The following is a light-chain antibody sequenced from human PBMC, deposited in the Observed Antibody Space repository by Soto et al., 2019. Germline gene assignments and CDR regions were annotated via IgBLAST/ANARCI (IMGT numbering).Light chain of an antibody. Sequence: DIQMTQSPSTLSASVGDRVNITCRASQRISSWLAWYQRKPGKAPKLRIYKSSSLESGVPSRFSGSGSGTEFTLTISSLQPDDFATYYCQQYNSYSPTFGQGTKVEIK. V-gene: IGKV1-5*03. CDR3: QQYNSYSPT. CDR1: QRISSW. J-gene: IGKJ1*01. CDR2: KSS.